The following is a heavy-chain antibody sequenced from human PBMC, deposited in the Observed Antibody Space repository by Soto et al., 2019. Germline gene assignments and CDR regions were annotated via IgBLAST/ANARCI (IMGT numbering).Heavy chain of an antibody. CDR1: GGSISSQY. CDR2: IYYSGST. V-gene: IGHV4-59*11. CDR3: ARFYGSGSYYNYYHGLDV. Sequence: SETLSLTCTVSGGSISSQYWSWIRQPPGKGLEWLGYIYYSGSTNYNPSLKSRVTISVDTSKNQFSLKLSSVTAADTAVYYCARFYGSGSYYNYYHGLDVWGQGTTVT. D-gene: IGHD3-10*01. J-gene: IGHJ6*02.